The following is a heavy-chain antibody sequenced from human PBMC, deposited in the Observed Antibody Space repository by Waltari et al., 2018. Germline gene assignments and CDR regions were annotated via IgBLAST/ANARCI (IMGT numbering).Heavy chain of an antibody. CDR3: ASDPHSSGWLIDY. J-gene: IGHJ4*02. D-gene: IGHD6-19*01. Sequence: EVQLVESGGGLVKPGGSLRLSCAASGFTFSSYSMNWVRQAPGKGLEWVSSISSSSSYIYYADSVKGRFTISRDKAKNSLYLQMNSLRAEDTAVYYWASDPHSSGWLIDYWGQGTLVTVSS. CDR2: ISSSSSYI. V-gene: IGHV3-21*01. CDR1: GFTFSSYS.